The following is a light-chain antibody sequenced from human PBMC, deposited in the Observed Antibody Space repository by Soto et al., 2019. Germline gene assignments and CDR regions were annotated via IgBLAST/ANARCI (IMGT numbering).Light chain of an antibody. V-gene: IGKV2-28*01. CDR1: QSLLHSNGYTY. J-gene: IGKJ1*01. CDR2: LGS. CDR3: MQALQTPWT. Sequence: DIVMTQSQLSLPVTPGEPASISCRSSQSLLHSNGYTYLDWYLQKPGQSPQLLIYLGSNRASGVPDRFSGSGSGTDFTLKISRVEAEDVGVYYCMQALQTPWTFGQGT.